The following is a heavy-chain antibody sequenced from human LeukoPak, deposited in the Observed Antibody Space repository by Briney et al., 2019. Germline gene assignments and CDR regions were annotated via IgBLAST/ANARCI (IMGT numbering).Heavy chain of an antibody. CDR2: FDPEDGET. D-gene: IGHD2-15*01. Sequence: ASVKVSCKVSGYTLTELSMHWVREAPGKGLEWIGGFDPEDGETIYAQKFQGRVTMTEDTSTDTAYMELSSLRSEDTAVYYCATDLGYCSGGSCYSNYWGQGTLVTVSS. CDR1: GYTLTELS. V-gene: IGHV1-24*01. CDR3: ATDLGYCSGGSCYSNY. J-gene: IGHJ4*02.